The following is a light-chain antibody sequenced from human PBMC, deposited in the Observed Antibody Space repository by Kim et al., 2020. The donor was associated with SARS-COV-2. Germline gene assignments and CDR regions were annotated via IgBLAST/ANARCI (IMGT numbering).Light chain of an antibody. CDR3: QQYYNIPRT. Sequence: DIVMTQSPDSLAVSLGERATINCKSSQSVLFSSNNKNYLTWYQQKPGQPPRLLIYWASTRESGVPDRFSGSGSGTDFTLTISSLQDEDVAVYYCQQYYNIPRTFGQGTKVDIK. CDR2: WAS. V-gene: IGKV4-1*01. CDR1: QSVLFSSNNKNY. J-gene: IGKJ1*01.